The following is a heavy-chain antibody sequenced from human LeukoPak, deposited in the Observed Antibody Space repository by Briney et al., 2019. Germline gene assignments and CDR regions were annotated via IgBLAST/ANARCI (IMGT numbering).Heavy chain of an antibody. V-gene: IGHV3-23*01. J-gene: IGHJ4*02. CDR1: GFTFSNYA. CDR3: AKAACSGGTCYPRYFDY. D-gene: IGHD2-15*01. CDR2: ISSSGLST. Sequence: GGSLRLSCAASGFTFSNYAMSWVRQAPGKGLEWVPAISSSGLSTYYADSVKGWFTISRDNSKNTLYLQINSLRAEDTAVYNCAKAACSGGTCYPRYFDYWGQGTLVTVSS.